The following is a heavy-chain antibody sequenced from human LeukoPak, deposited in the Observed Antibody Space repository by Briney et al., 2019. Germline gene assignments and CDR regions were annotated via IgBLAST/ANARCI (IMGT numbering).Heavy chain of an antibody. D-gene: IGHD3-10*01. Sequence: PSETLSLTCTVSGGSISSYYWSWIRQSPGKGLEWIGYIFYIGSTNYNPSLKSRVTISVDTSKNQFSLKLSSVTAADTAVYYCARPPLYYGSGSYPFDYWGQGTLVTVSS. V-gene: IGHV4-59*12. CDR3: ARPPLYYGSGSYPFDY. CDR2: IFYIGST. J-gene: IGHJ4*02. CDR1: GGSISSYY.